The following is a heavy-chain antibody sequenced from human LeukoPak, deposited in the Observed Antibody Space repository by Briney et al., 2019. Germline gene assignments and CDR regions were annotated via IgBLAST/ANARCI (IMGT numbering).Heavy chain of an antibody. Sequence: GGSLRLSCAASGFTFSSYAMTWVRQAPGKGRGWVAFIRYEGSNKYYADSVKGRFTISRDNSKNTLYLQMNSLRAEDTAVYYCAKEVVVAAPAVAGTPNWFDPWGQGTLVTVSS. CDR1: GFTFSSYA. CDR2: IRYEGSNK. V-gene: IGHV3-30*02. D-gene: IGHD2-15*01. CDR3: AKEVVVAAPAVAGTPNWFDP. J-gene: IGHJ5*02.